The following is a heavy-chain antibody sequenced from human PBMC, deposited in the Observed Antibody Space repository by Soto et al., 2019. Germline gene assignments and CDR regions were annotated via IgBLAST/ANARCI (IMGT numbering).Heavy chain of an antibody. CDR3: VRDRDRAYFFGY. V-gene: IGHV3-23*01. CDR2: ISVTGYST. Sequence: GLLRDWWGVAGGTIGIFGMSWISQAPGKGLEWVAGISVTGYSTFYADFVEGRFTISRDNSKNTLALHMSSLRADDTATYYCVRDRDRAYFFGYCGPGTSVTLPS. CDR1: GGTIGIFG. J-gene: IGHJ4*02.